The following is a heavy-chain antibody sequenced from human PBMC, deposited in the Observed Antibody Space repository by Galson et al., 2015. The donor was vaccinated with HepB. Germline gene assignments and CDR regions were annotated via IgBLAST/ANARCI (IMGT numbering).Heavy chain of an antibody. Sequence: SVKVSCKASGYTFTSYAMHWVRQAPGQGLEWMGWINAGNGNTKYSQKFQGRVTITRDTSASTAYMELSSLRSEDTAVYYCARALHYGDYDYWGQGTLVTVSS. CDR1: GYTFTSYA. CDR3: ARALHYGDYDY. CDR2: INAGNGNT. J-gene: IGHJ4*02. V-gene: IGHV1-3*01. D-gene: IGHD4-17*01.